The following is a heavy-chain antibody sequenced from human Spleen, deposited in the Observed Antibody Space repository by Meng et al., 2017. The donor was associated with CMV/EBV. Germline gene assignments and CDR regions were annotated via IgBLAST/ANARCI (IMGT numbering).Heavy chain of an antibody. CDR1: GFTFSDYA. Sequence: GGSLRLSCAASGFTFSDYAMNWVRQAPGKGLEWVSVIYSGRTTYYADSVKGRFTISRDNSKNTLYLQMNSLRAEDTAVYYCAREPPNSYGVSYYYGMDVWGQGTTVTVSS. CDR2: IYSGRTT. J-gene: IGHJ6*02. V-gene: IGHV3-53*01. CDR3: AREPPNSYGVSYYYGMDV. D-gene: IGHD5-18*01.